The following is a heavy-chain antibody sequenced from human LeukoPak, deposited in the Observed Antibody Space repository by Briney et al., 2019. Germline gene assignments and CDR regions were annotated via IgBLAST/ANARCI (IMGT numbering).Heavy chain of an antibody. CDR1: GGTFSSYA. Sequence: ASVKVSCKASGGTFSSYAISWVRQAPGQGLEWMGGIIPIFGTANYAQKFQGRVTITADESTSTAYMKLSSLRSEDTAVYYCARAGRDGYNFDIWGQGTMVTVSS. J-gene: IGHJ3*02. CDR2: IIPIFGTA. D-gene: IGHD5-24*01. V-gene: IGHV1-69*13. CDR3: ARAGRDGYNFDI.